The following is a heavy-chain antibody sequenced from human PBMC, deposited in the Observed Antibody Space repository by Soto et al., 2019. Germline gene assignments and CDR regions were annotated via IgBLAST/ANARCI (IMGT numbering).Heavy chain of an antibody. V-gene: IGHV3-66*01. Sequence: EVQLVESGGGLVQPGGSLRLSCAASGFTVSSNYMSWVRQAPGKGLEWVSGIYSGGSTYYADSVKGRFTISRDNSKNTLYLQMNSLRAEDTAVYYCARVELVPGGDAFDIWGQGTMVTVSS. CDR1: GFTVSSNY. CDR2: IYSGGST. J-gene: IGHJ3*02. CDR3: ARVELVPGGDAFDI. D-gene: IGHD1-7*01.